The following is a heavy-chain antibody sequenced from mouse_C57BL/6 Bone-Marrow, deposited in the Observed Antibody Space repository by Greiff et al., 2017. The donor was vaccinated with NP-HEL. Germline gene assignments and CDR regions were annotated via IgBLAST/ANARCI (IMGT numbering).Heavy chain of an antibody. J-gene: IGHJ2*01. D-gene: IGHD2-3*01. CDR1: GFTFSDYG. V-gene: IGHV5-17*01. Sequence: EVQRVESGGGLVKPGGSLKLSCAASGFTFSDYGMHWVRQAPEKGLEWVAYISSGSSTIYYADTVQGRFTISRDNAKNTLFLQMTSLRSEDTAMYYCARGRGGYYAYFDDWGQGTTLTVSS. CDR3: ARGRGGYYAYFDD. CDR2: ISSGSSTI.